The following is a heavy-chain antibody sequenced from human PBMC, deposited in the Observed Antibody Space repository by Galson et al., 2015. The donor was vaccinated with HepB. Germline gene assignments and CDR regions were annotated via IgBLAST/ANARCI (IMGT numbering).Heavy chain of an antibody. Sequence: SLRLSCAASGFTFSSYWMHWVRQAPGKGLVWVSRINSDGSSTSYADSVKGRFTISRDNAKNTLYLQMNSLRAEDTAVYYCARGTYDSSGYYGRYGMDVWGQGTTVTVSS. J-gene: IGHJ6*02. CDR1: GFTFSSYW. CDR2: INSDGSST. CDR3: ARGTYDSSGYYGRYGMDV. V-gene: IGHV3-74*01. D-gene: IGHD3-22*01.